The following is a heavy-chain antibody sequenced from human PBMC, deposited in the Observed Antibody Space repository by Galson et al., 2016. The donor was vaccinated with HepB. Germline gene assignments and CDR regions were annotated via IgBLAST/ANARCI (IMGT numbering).Heavy chain of an antibody. CDR2: ISGDGGST. J-gene: IGHJ4*02. D-gene: IGHD6-19*01. CDR1: GFTFGRYA. CDR3: ARFTQEWLDRVYYFDY. Sequence: SLRLSCAASGFTFGRYAMSWVRQAPGKGLEWVSAISGDGGSTYYAGSVQGRFISSRDRSKNTMYLQMNSLRTDDTAVYYCARFTQEWLDRVYYFDYWGQGTLVTVSS. V-gene: IGHV3-23*01.